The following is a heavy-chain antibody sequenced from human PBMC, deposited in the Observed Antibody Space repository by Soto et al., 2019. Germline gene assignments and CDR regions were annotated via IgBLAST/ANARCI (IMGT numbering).Heavy chain of an antibody. V-gene: IGHV1-46*03. CDR3: TRAGAYCGGDCYSDY. J-gene: IGHJ4*02. Sequence: QVQLVQSGAEVKKPGASVKVSCKASGYTFTNYYIHWLRQAPGQGLEWMGIINPSGGSTTYAQKFQARVTMTRDTSTNTVYMELSSLRSEDTAVYYCTRAGAYCGGDCYSDYWGQGTLVTVSS. D-gene: IGHD2-21*02. CDR2: INPSGGST. CDR1: GYTFTNYY.